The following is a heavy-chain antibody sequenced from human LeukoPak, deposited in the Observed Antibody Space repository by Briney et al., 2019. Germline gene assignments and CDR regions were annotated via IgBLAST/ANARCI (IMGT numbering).Heavy chain of an antibody. CDR2: FGGGSDT. CDR1: GFTFSSYA. V-gene: IGHV3-23*01. Sequence: GGSLRLSCAASGFTFSSYAMSWVRQAPGKGLEWVSGFGGGSDTYYADSVKGRFTISRDDSKNTLYLQMNNLRAEDTAVYYCAKDSITMVRGPNWFDPWGQGTLVTVSS. J-gene: IGHJ5*02. D-gene: IGHD3-10*01. CDR3: AKDSITMVRGPNWFDP.